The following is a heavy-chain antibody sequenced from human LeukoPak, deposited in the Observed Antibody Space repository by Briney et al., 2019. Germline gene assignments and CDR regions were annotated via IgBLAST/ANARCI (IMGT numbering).Heavy chain of an antibody. Sequence: SETLSLTCTVSDGPITNYYWSWIRQPPGKGLEWIGYIYSNGSTNYNPSLKSRVSISVTTSKSQFSLKLSSVTAADTAVYYCARTRILSGYFDYWGQGTLVTVSS. V-gene: IGHV4-59*08. CDR3: ARTRILSGYFDY. D-gene: IGHD2-15*01. CDR2: IYSNGST. J-gene: IGHJ4*02. CDR1: DGPITNYY.